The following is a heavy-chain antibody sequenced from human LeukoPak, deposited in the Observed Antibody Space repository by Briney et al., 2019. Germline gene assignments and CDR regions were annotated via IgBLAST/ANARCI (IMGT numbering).Heavy chain of an antibody. V-gene: IGHV1-2*02. CDR3: ARVRYCSSTSCYPNWFDP. J-gene: IGHJ5*02. Sequence: GASVKVSCKASGYTFTGYYMHWVRQAPGQGLEWMGWINPNSGGTNYAQKFQGRVTMTRDTSISTAYMEVTRLRSDDTAVYYCARVRYCSSTSCYPNWFDPWGQGTLVTVSS. D-gene: IGHD2-2*01. CDR1: GYTFTGYY. CDR2: INPNSGGT.